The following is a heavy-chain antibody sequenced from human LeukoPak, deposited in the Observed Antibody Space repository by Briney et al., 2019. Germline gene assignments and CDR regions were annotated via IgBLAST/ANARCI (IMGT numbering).Heavy chain of an antibody. V-gene: IGHV1-2*02. D-gene: IGHD3-3*01. CDR1: GYTFTGYY. Sequence: ASVRVSCKASGYTFTGYYMHWVRQAPGQGLEWMGWINPNSGGTDYAQKFQGRVTMTRDTSISTAYMELSRLRSDDTAVYYCARHAPVSGDFWSGYPPPPLLDYYYGMDVWGQGTTVTVSS. CDR2: INPNSGGT. CDR3: ARHAPVSGDFWSGYPPPPLLDYYYGMDV. J-gene: IGHJ6*02.